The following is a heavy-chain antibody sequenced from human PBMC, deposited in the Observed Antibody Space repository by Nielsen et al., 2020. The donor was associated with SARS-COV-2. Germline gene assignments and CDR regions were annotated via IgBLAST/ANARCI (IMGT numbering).Heavy chain of an antibody. V-gene: IGHV3-33*06. CDR2: IWYDGSNK. D-gene: IGHD3-9*01. Sequence: VRQAPGKGLEWVAVIWYDGSNKYYADSVKGRFTISRDNSKNTLYLQMNSLRAEDTAVYYCAKDFRPIDILTGYYFVRFPSPIDYWGQGTLVTVSS. J-gene: IGHJ4*02. CDR3: AKDFRPIDILTGYYFVRFPSPIDY.